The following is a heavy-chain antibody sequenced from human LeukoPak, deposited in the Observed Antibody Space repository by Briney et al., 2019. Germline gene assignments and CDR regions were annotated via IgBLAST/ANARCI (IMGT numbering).Heavy chain of an antibody. J-gene: IGHJ4*02. CDR2: IYYSGST. CDR1: GGSISSGDYY. CDR3: ARDPRYYYDIK. Sequence: ASQTLSLTCTVSGGSISSGDYYWSWIRQPLGKGLEWIGYIYYSGSTYYNPSLKSRVTISVDTSKNQFSLKLSSVTAADTAVYYCARDPRYYYDIKWGQGTLVTVSS. D-gene: IGHD3-22*01. V-gene: IGHV4-30-4*08.